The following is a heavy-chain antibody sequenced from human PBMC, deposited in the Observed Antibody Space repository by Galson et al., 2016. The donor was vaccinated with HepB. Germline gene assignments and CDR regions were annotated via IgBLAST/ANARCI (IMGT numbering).Heavy chain of an antibody. CDR1: GYTFSRFW. CDR2: IKEDVSKP. V-gene: IGHV3-7*03. J-gene: IGHJ1*01. CDR3: ARYGDEAGWNFQH. D-gene: IGHD6-19*01. Sequence: SVILSCAASGYTFSRFWMNWVRQAPREGLEWVASIKEDVSKPAYVDSVKGRFTISRDNVENSLYLQMNSLRAEDTSVYYCARYGDEAGWNFQHWGQGTLVTVSS.